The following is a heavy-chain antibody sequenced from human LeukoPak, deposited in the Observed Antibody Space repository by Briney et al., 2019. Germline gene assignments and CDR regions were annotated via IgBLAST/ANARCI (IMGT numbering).Heavy chain of an antibody. J-gene: IGHJ4*02. D-gene: IGHD1-26*01. CDR2: IIPIFGTA. CDR1: GGTFSSYA. CDR3: ARSPPMVGATYYDY. V-gene: IGHV1-69*13. Sequence: SVKVSCKASGGTFSSYAISWVRQAPGQGLEWMGGIIPIFGTANYAQKFQGRVTITADESTSTAYMELSSLRSEDTAVYYCARSPPMVGATYYDYWGQGTLVTVSS.